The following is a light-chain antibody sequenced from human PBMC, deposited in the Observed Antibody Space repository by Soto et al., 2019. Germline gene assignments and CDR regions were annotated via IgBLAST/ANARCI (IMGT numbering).Light chain of an antibody. Sequence: EIVLTQSPGTLSLSPGERATLSCRASESVNNNYLAWDQQKPGQAPRLLIYGASSRATGIPDRFSGSGSGTDVTVTISRLEPEDFAVYYCQQYGSSQYTFGQWTKLEIK. CDR3: QQYGSSQYT. CDR1: ESVNNNY. V-gene: IGKV3-20*01. J-gene: IGKJ2*01. CDR2: GAS.